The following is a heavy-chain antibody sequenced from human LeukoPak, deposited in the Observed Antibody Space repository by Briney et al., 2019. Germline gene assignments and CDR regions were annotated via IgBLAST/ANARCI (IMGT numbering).Heavy chain of an antibody. J-gene: IGHJ4*02. CDR3: ARMGCGSYPNYFDF. CDR2: IDWDDDK. D-gene: IGHD3-16*02. V-gene: IGHV2-70*11. Sequence: SGPALVKPTQTLTLTCTFSGFSLSTSEMCVNWIRQPPGKALEWLARIDWDDDKYYSTSLKTRLTISKDTSKNQVVLTMTNMDPEDTATYYCARMGCGSYPNYFDFWGQGALVTVSS. CDR1: GFSLSTSEMC.